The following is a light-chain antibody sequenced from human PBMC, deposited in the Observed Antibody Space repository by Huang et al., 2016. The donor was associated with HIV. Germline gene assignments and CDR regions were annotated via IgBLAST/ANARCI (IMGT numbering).Light chain of an antibody. Sequence: DIQMTQSPSTLSASVGDRVTITCRASQSISSWLDWYQQKPGKAPKLLIYAASTLESGVPSRFSGSGSGTEFTLTINSLQPDDFAAYYCQQYNSYSPITFGGGTKVEI. J-gene: IGKJ4*01. CDR2: AAS. CDR3: QQYNSYSPIT. V-gene: IGKV1-5*03. CDR1: QSISSW.